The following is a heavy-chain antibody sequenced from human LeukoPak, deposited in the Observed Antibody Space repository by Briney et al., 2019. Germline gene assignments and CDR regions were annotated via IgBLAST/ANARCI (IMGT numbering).Heavy chain of an antibody. CDR1: GYTFTGYY. V-gene: IGHV1-2*02. CDR2: NNPNSGGT. CDR3: ALERLDIVVVVAATLPLD. Sequence: ASVKVSCKASGYTFTGYYMHWVRQAPGQGLEWMGWNNPNSGGTNYAQKFQGRVTMTRDTSISTAYMELSRLRSDDTAVYYCALERLDIVVVVAATLPLDWGQGTLVTVSS. J-gene: IGHJ4*02. D-gene: IGHD2-15*01.